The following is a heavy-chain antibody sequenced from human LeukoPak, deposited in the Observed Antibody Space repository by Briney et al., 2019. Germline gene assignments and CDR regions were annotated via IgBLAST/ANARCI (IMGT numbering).Heavy chain of an antibody. J-gene: IGHJ6*03. V-gene: IGHV1-18*01. CDR2: ISGYNGNT. CDR1: GYTFTSYG. CDR3: ARGPSITMVRGGQWYYYMDV. D-gene: IGHD3-10*01. Sequence: AASVTVSCKASGYTFTSYGISWVRQAPGQGLEWMGWISGYNGNTNYAQKFQGRVTMTRDTSTSTVYMELSSLRSEDTAVYYCARGPSITMVRGGQWYYYMDVWGKGTTVTISS.